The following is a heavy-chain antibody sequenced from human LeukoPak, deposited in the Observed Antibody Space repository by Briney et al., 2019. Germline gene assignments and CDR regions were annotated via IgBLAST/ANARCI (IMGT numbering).Heavy chain of an antibody. D-gene: IGHD6-19*01. J-gene: IGHJ5*02. CDR2: IYYTGTT. CDR3: ARDLSGLYNWFDP. Sequence: PSETLSLTCTVSGGSISTYYWSWIRQPPGKGLEWIGYIYYTGTTNYNPSLKSRVTISVDTSKSQFSLKLSSVTAADTAVYYCARDLSGLYNWFDPWGQGTLVTVSS. V-gene: IGHV4-59*01. CDR1: GGSISTYY.